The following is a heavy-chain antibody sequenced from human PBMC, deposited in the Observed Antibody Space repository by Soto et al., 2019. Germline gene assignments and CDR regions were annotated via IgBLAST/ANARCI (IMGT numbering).Heavy chain of an antibody. D-gene: IGHD6-19*01. Sequence: QVQLVQSGAEVKKPGSSVKVSCKASGGTFSSYAISWVRQAPGQGLEWMGGIIPIFGTANYAQKFQGRVTITADESTSPAHIALSSLRAEDTAVYYCARGVAGTDDVNWFDPWCQGTMVTVSS. CDR1: GGTFSSYA. CDR3: ARGVAGTDDVNWFDP. J-gene: IGHJ5*02. CDR2: IIPIFGTA. V-gene: IGHV1-69*01.